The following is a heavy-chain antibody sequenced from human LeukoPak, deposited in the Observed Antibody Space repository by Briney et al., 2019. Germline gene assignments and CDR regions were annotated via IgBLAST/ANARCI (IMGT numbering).Heavy chain of an antibody. Sequence: PGGSLRPSCAGSGFTLSTYSMNWVRQAPGKGLEWVSSISGDSAYIFYAGSVKGRFTISRDNAHNSLFLQMSSLRAEDTALYYCVREPYSGSSEGFDYWGQGTLVTVSS. J-gene: IGHJ4*02. CDR2: ISGDSAYI. V-gene: IGHV3-21*01. CDR3: VREPYSGSSEGFDY. CDR1: GFTLSTYS. D-gene: IGHD2-2*01.